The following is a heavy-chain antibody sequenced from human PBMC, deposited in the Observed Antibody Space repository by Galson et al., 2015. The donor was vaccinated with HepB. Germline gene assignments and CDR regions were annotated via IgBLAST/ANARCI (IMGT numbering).Heavy chain of an antibody. V-gene: IGHV3-23*01. D-gene: IGHD5-12*01. Sequence: SLRLSCAASGFTFSSYAMSWVRQAPGKGLEWVSAISGSGGSTYYADSVKGRFTISRDNSKNTLYLQMNSLRAEDTAVYYCARGTSAKGWLRSVGFAFDIWGQGTMVTVSS. CDR2: ISGSGGST. J-gene: IGHJ3*02. CDR1: GFTFSSYA. CDR3: ARGTSAKGWLRSVGFAFDI.